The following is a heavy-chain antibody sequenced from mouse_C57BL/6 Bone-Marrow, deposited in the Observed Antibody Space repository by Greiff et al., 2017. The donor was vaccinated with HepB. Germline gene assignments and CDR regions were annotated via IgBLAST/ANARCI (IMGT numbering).Heavy chain of an antibody. CDR3: AREGLYYSNFFFDY. CDR2: ISDGGSYT. CDR1: GFTFSSYA. V-gene: IGHV5-4*01. D-gene: IGHD2-5*01. Sequence: EVQRVESGGGLVKPGGSLKLSCAASGFTFSSYAMSWVRQTPEKRLEWVATISDGGSYTYYPDNVKGRFTISRDNAKNKLYLQMSHLKSEDTAMYYCAREGLYYSNFFFDYWGQGTTLTVSS. J-gene: IGHJ2*01.